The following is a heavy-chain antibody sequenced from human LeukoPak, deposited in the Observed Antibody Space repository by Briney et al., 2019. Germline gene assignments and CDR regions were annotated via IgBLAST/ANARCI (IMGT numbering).Heavy chain of an antibody. D-gene: IGHD1-26*01. V-gene: IGHV1-46*01. Sequence: GASAKVSCKASGDTVTSYYMHGVRQATGQWLEWMGIIIPSGGSTSYTQKFQGRLTMTRDTSTSTVYMELSSLRSEDTAVYYCARDGWLNSGSYYFDYWGQGTLVTVSS. CDR1: GDTVTSYY. CDR2: IIPSGGST. J-gene: IGHJ4*02. CDR3: ARDGWLNSGSYYFDY.